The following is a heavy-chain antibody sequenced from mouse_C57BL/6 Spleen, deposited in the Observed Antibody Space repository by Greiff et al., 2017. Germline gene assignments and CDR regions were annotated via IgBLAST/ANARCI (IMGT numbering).Heavy chain of an antibody. V-gene: IGHV1-7*01. CDR2: INPSSGYT. D-gene: IGHD2-4*01. CDR3: ARGPYYDYDGYYFDY. Sequence: VQLQQSGAELAKPGASVKLSCKASGYTFTSYWMHWVKQRPGQGLEWIGYINPSSGYTKYNQKFKDKATLTAEKSSSTAYMQLSSLTYEDSAVYYCARGPYYDYDGYYFDYWGQGTTLTVSS. CDR1: GYTFTSYW. J-gene: IGHJ2*01.